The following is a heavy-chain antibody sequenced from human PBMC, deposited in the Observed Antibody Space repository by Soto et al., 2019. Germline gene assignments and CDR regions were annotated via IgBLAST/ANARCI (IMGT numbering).Heavy chain of an antibody. CDR2: IYYSGST. D-gene: IGHD2-15*01. CDR1: GGSISSGGYY. J-gene: IGHJ5*02. V-gene: IGHV4-31*03. Sequence: PSETLSLTCTVSGGSISSGGYYWSWIRQHPGKGQEWIGYIYYSGSTYYNPSLKSRVTISVDTSKNQFSLKLSFVTAADTALYYCARAIVVVVAATNWFDPWGQGTLVTVSS. CDR3: ARAIVVVVAATNWFDP.